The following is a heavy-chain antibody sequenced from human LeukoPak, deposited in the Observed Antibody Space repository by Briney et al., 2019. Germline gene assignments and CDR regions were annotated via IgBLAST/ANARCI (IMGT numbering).Heavy chain of an antibody. J-gene: IGHJ4*02. CDR1: GGSISSGSYY. Sequence: PSETLSLTCTVSGGSISSGSYYWSWIRQPAGKGLEWIGRIYTSGSTNYNPSLKSRVTISVDTSKNQFSLKLSSVTAADTAVYYCARHQSSLQFPLDYWGQGTLVTVSS. V-gene: IGHV4-61*02. CDR3: ARHQSSLQFPLDY. CDR2: IYTSGST.